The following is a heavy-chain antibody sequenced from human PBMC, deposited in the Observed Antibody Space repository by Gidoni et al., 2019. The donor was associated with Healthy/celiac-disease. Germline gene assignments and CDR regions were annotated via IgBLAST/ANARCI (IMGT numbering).Heavy chain of an antibody. CDR2: IKSKTDGGTT. Sequence: EVQLVESGGCLVKPGWSLRLSCSASCFTFRNAWISWVRQVPGKGLEWVGRIKSKTDGGTTDYAAHVKGRFTISRDDSKNTLDLQMNSLKTEDTDVYYCTTAGYQLHYYYYYYMDVWGKGTTVTVSS. J-gene: IGHJ6*03. V-gene: IGHV3-15*01. D-gene: IGHD2-2*01. CDR3: TTAGYQLHYYYYYYMDV. CDR1: CFTFRNAW.